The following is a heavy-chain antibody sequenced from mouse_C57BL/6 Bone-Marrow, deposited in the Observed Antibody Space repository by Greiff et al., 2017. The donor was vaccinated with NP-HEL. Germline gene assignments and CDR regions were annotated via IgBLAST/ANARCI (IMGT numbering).Heavy chain of an antibody. CDR2: IRYDGSN. CDR3: ARGFAY. Sequence: EVQLQESGPGLVKPSQSLSLTCSVTGYSITSGYYWNWIRQFPGNKLECMGYIRYDGSNNYNPSLKNRISITRDTSKNQFFLKLNSVTTEDTATYYCARGFAYWGQGTLVTVSA. J-gene: IGHJ3*01. CDR1: GYSITSGYY. V-gene: IGHV3-6*01.